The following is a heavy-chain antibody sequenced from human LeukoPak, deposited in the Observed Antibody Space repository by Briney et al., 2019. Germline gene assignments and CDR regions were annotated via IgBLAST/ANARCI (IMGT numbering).Heavy chain of an antibody. CDR2: IIPILGIA. V-gene: IGHV1-69*04. Sequence: SVKVSCKASGGTFGSYGVSWVRQAPGQGLEWMGRIIPILGIANNALKFQGRVTLTADKSTGTAYMELSSLRSEDAAVYYCATGYCSTIRCYNDFDYRGQGTLVTVSS. D-gene: IGHD2-2*02. J-gene: IGHJ4*02. CDR1: GGTFGSYG. CDR3: ATGYCSTIRCYNDFDY.